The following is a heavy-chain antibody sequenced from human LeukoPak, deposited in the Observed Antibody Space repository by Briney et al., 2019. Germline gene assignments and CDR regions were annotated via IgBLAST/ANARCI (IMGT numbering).Heavy chain of an antibody. V-gene: IGHV3-74*01. J-gene: IGHJ4*02. D-gene: IGHD4/OR15-4a*01. Sequence: GGSLRLSCAASGFSFNIYWMHWVRQAPGKGLVWVSRIKNDGSSTSYADSVKGRFTISRDNAKNTLYLQMNSLKVEDTAVYYCAREFRANPGGYWGQGTLVTVSS. CDR3: AREFRANPGGY. CDR2: IKNDGSST. CDR1: GFSFNIYW.